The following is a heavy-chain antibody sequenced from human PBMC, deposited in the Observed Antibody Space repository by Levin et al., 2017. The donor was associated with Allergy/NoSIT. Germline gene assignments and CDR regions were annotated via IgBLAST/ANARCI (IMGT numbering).Heavy chain of an antibody. D-gene: IGHD2-15*01. J-gene: IGHJ5*02. V-gene: IGHV4-39*01. CDR1: GGSISSSSYY. CDR3: ARSDAICSGGSCYSLHWFDP. Sequence: TSSETLSLTCTVSGGSISSSSYYWGWIRQPPGKGLEWIGSIYYSGSTYYNPSLKSRVTISVDTSKNQFSLKLSSVTAADTAVYYCARSDAICSGGSCYSLHWFDPWGQGTLVTVSS. CDR2: IYYSGST.